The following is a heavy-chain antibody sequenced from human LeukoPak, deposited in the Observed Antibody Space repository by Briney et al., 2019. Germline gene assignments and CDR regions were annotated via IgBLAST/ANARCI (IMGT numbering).Heavy chain of an antibody. Sequence: PSETLSLTCTVSGGSIGTYYWSWLRQSPGKGLEWIGYIYHSGSTNYNPSLKSRVTMSVDTSKNQFSLKLNSVTAADTAVYYCTRGSIAYYYMDVWGKGTTVTISS. J-gene: IGHJ6*03. V-gene: IGHV4-59*01. CDR3: TRGSIAYYYMDV. CDR1: GGSIGTYY. CDR2: IYHSGST. D-gene: IGHD3-22*01.